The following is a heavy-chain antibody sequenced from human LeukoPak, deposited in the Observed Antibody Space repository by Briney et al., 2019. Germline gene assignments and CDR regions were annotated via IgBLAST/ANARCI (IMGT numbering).Heavy chain of an antibody. CDR3: ATTWGRGYSYGFDY. D-gene: IGHD5-18*01. Sequence: ASVKVSCKVSGYTLTELSMHWVRQAPGKGLEWMGGFDPEDGETIYAQKFQGRVTMTEDTSTDTAYMELSSLRSEDTAVYYCATTWGRGYSYGFDYWGQGTLVTVSS. CDR1: GYTLTELS. J-gene: IGHJ4*02. CDR2: FDPEDGET. V-gene: IGHV1-24*01.